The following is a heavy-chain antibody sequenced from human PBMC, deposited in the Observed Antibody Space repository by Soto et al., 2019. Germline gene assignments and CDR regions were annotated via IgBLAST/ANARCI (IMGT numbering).Heavy chain of an antibody. V-gene: IGHV1-8*01. CDR2: MNPNSGNT. CDR1: GYTFTSYD. J-gene: IGHJ4*02. Sequence: GASVKVSCKASGYTFTSYDINWVRQATGQGLEWMGWMNPNSGNTGYAQKFQGRVTMTRNTSISTAYMQMNSLRAEDTAVYYCARMAPPIDYWGQGTLVTVSS. CDR3: ARMAPPIDY. D-gene: IGHD5-12*01.